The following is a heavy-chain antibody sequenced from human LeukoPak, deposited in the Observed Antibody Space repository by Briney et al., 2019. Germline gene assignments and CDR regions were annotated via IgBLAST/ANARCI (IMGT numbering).Heavy chain of an antibody. J-gene: IGHJ4*02. V-gene: IGHV3-7*01. CDR1: GFTFSSYW. CDR2: IKQDGSEK. Sequence: PGGSLRLSCAASGFTFSSYWMSWVRQAPGKGLEWVANIKQDGSEKYYVNSVENRFTNSRNNTKNALYPQMNSRRTEDTAVYYSAREGVAGSFDYWSQGTLVTVSS. D-gene: IGHD6-19*01. CDR3: AREGVAGSFDY.